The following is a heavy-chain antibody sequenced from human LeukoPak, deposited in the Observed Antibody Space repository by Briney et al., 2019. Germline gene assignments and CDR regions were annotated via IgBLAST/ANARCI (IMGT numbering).Heavy chain of an antibody. V-gene: IGHV3-30*18. CDR3: ANTNYYDSSGSTGGFYFDY. D-gene: IGHD3-22*01. J-gene: IGHJ4*02. CDR1: GFTFSSYG. CDR2: ISYDGSNK. Sequence: GRSLRLSCAASGFTFSSYGMHWVRQAPGKGLEWVAVISYDGSNKYYADSVKGRFTISRDNSKNTLYLEMNSLRAEDTAVYHYANTNYYDSSGSTGGFYFDYWGQGTLVTVSS.